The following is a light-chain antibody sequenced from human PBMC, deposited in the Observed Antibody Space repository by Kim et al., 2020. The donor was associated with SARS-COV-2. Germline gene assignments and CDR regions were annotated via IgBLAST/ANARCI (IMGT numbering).Light chain of an antibody. V-gene: IGLV4-69*02. CDR2: LNSDGSH. J-gene: IGLJ3*02. Sequence: QLVLTQSPSASASLGASVKLTCTRSSGHSGYAIAWHQQQPEKGPRYLMTLNSDGSHSKGDGIPDRFSGSSSGAERYLTISSLRSEDEADYYCQTWGTGIHWVLGGGTKLTVL. CDR3: QTWGTGIHWV. CDR1: SGHSGYA.